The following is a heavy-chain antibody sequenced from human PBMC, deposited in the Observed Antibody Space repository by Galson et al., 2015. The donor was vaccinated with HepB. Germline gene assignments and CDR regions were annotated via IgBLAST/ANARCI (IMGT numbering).Heavy chain of an antibody. J-gene: IGHJ4*02. CDR3: AGAPSYCSGGTCYFDY. Sequence: SLRLSCAASGFTFSNYAMHWVRQAPGKGLEWVAVISFDGTNIYYADSLKGRFTISRDNSKTTLYLQMNSLRAEDTAVYYCAGAPSYCSGGTCYFDYWGQGTLVTVSS. V-gene: IGHV3-30*04. D-gene: IGHD2-15*01. CDR1: GFTFSNYA. CDR2: ISFDGTNI.